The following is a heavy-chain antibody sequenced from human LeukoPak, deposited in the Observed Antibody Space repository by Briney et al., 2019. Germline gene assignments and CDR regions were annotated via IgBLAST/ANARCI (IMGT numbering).Heavy chain of an antibody. D-gene: IGHD1-26*01. CDR1: GFIFSSYE. J-gene: IGHJ4*02. CDR3: ARGGSYVHY. CDR2: INSGGSAI. Sequence: PGGSLRLSCAASGFIFSSYEMNWVRQAPGKGLEWVSYINSGGSAIYYADSVKGRFTISRDNAKNSLYLQMNSLRADDTAVYYCARGGSYVHYWGQGTLVTVSS. V-gene: IGHV3-48*03.